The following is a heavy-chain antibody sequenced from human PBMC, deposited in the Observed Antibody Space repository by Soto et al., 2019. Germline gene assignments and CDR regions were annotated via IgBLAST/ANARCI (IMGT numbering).Heavy chain of an antibody. J-gene: IGHJ6*02. CDR2: FSGRGGST. CDR1: GFTFSSYA. Sequence: GGSLRLSCAASGFTFSSYAMSWVRQTPGKGLEWVSAFSGRGGSTYYADSVKGRFTISRDNSKNTLYLQMNSLRAEDTAIYYCAAAMLTGDYYYGLDVWGQGTAVTVSS. V-gene: IGHV3-23*01. CDR3: AAAMLTGDYYYGLDV. D-gene: IGHD5-18*01.